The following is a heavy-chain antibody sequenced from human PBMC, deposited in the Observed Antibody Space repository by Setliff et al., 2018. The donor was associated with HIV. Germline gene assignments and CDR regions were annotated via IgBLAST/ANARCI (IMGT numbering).Heavy chain of an antibody. J-gene: IGHJ6*03. CDR3: ARCYYNFWSGYPLDYMDV. CDR1: RGSIKYYF. CDR2: ISYSGTT. D-gene: IGHD3-3*01. V-gene: IGHV4-59*08. Sequence: SETLSLTCTVSRGSIKYYFWSWIRQPPGKGLECIGHISYSGTTNYNPSLESRVSISVDTSKNQFSLKLSSVTAADTAVYYCARCYYNFWSGYPLDYMDVWGKGTTVTVSS.